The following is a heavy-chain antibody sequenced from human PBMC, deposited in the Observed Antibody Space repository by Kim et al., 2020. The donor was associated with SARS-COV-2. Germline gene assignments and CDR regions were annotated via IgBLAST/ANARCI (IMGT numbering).Heavy chain of an antibody. V-gene: IGHV3-72*01. Sequence: GGSLRLSCGGFGFLLSDHYIDWIRQGPGKGLEWIGRSGNKAYAYTTEYAASVKDIIAISRDDSQNSMYLQMNRLKAEDTAVYYCSRGYSGFPVYAFDIWGPGTEVTVSS. J-gene: IGHJ3*02. CDR2: SGNKAYAYTT. D-gene: IGHD5-12*01. CDR1: GFLLSDHY. CDR3: SRGYSGFPVYAFDI.